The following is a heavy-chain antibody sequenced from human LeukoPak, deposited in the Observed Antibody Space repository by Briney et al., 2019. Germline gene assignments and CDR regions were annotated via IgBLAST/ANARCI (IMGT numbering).Heavy chain of an antibody. V-gene: IGHV3-13*01. J-gene: IGHJ3*02. D-gene: IGHD5-18*01. Sequence: GGPLRLSCAASGFTFSSYDMHWVRQATGEGLEWVSAIGTAGDTYYPDSVKGRFTISRENAKNSLYLQMNSLRAGDTAVYYCARADVDTEGFDIWGQGTMVTVSS. CDR1: GFTFSSYD. CDR2: IGTAGDT. CDR3: ARADVDTEGFDI.